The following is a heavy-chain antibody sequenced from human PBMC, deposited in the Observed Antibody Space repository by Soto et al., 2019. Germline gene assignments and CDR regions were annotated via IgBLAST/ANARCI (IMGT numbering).Heavy chain of an antibody. D-gene: IGHD3-22*01. J-gene: IGHJ4*02. Sequence: GGSLRLSCAASGFTFSSYWMHWVRQAPGKGLVWVSRINSDGSSTSYADSVKGRFTISRDNAKNTLYLQRNSLRAEDTAVYYCAGYDSSGYYYFDYWGQGTLVTVSS. V-gene: IGHV3-74*01. CDR1: GFTFSSYW. CDR3: AGYDSSGYYYFDY. CDR2: INSDGSST.